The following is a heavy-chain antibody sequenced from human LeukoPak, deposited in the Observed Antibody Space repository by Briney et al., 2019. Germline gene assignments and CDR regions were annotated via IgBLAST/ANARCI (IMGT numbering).Heavy chain of an antibody. CDR3: ARGTSVVPAAMKAGYYYYMDV. Sequence: SVKVSCKASGGTFSSYAISWVRQAPGQGLEWMGGIIPIFGTANYAQKFQGRVTITTDESTSTAYVELSSLRSEDTAVYYCARGTSVVPAAMKAGYYYYMDVWGKGTTVTVSS. D-gene: IGHD2-2*01. V-gene: IGHV1-69*05. J-gene: IGHJ6*03. CDR1: GGTFSSYA. CDR2: IIPIFGTA.